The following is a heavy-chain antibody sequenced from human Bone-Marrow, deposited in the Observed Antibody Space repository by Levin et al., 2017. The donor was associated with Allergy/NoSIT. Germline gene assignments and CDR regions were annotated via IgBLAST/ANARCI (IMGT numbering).Heavy chain of an antibody. D-gene: IGHD2/OR15-2a*01. CDR1: GPTFSRGD. Sequence: GGSLRLSCAASGPTFSRGDTHWVRQTTGKGLEWVSTIVTAGDTYYPASVRGRFTISRDNAKNSVYLQLNSLTAGDTAVYYCVAVGGGTTWYAFDVWGQGTMVTVSS. J-gene: IGHJ3*01. V-gene: IGHV3-13*01. CDR2: IVTAGDT. CDR3: VAVGGGTTWYAFDV.